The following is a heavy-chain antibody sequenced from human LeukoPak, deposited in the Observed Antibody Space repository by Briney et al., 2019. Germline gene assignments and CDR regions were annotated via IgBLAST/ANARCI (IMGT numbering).Heavy chain of an antibody. V-gene: IGHV1-3*03. CDR1: GYIFTSYA. J-gene: IGHJ4*02. CDR2: INAGNGNT. Sequence: ASVKVSCKASGYIFTSYAMHWVRQAPGQRLEWMGWINAGNGNTKYSQEFQGRVTITRDTSASTAYMELSSLRSKDMAVYYCARELGGYSYGLDYWGQGTLVTVSS. D-gene: IGHD5-18*01. CDR3: ARELGGYSYGLDY.